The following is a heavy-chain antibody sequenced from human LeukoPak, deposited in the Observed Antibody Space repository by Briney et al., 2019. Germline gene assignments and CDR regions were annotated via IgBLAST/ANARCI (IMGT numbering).Heavy chain of an antibody. Sequence: SETLSLTCAVSGGSITSSHWWSWVRQPPGKGLEWIGEIYHSGTTNYNPSLKNRVTISVDTSKNQFSLRLSSVTAADTAVYYCAKYGGNSGGAFDIWGQGTMVTVSS. CDR3: AKYGGNSGGAFDI. D-gene: IGHD4-23*01. V-gene: IGHV4-4*02. CDR1: GGSITSSHW. CDR2: IYHSGTT. J-gene: IGHJ3*02.